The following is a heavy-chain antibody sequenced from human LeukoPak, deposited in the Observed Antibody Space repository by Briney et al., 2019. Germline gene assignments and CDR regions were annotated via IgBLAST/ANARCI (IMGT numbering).Heavy chain of an antibody. V-gene: IGHV1-46*01. CDR1: GYTFTSYY. Sequence: GASVKVSCKASGYTFTSYYMYWVRQAPGQGLEWMGIINPSGGSTSYAQKFQGRVTMTRDTSTSTVYMELSSLRSEDTAVYYCTRGGRQWLVRWTFDYWGQGTLVTVSS. CDR2: INPSGGST. J-gene: IGHJ4*02. D-gene: IGHD6-19*01. CDR3: TRGGRQWLVRWTFDY.